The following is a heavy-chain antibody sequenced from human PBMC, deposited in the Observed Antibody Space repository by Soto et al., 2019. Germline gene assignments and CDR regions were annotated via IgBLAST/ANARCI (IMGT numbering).Heavy chain of an antibody. Sequence: EVQLLESGGGLLRPGGSLRLSCAASGFRISSSAMSWVRQAAGEGLEWVASINRQGKKYYADSVVGRFAISRDESKDTLDLQMNSLRVDDTAMYYCAKDHASSGWPTFDSWGQGALVTVSS. CDR3: AKDHASSGWPTFDS. CDR1: GFRISSSA. V-gene: IGHV3-23*01. J-gene: IGHJ4*02. D-gene: IGHD6-19*01. CDR2: INRQGKK.